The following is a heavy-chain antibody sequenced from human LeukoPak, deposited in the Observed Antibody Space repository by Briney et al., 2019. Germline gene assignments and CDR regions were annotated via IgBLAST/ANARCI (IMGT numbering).Heavy chain of an antibody. J-gene: IGHJ4*02. D-gene: IGHD2-2*02. V-gene: IGHV7-4-1*02. CDR1: GYTFTTYG. Sequence: GASVKVSCKASGYTFTTYGMNWVRQAPGQGLEWMGWINTDTGNPTYAQGFTGRFVFSLDTSVSTAYLQISGLKAEDTAVYYCARATAICSSTSCYRWGFDYWGQGTLVTVSS. CDR3: ARATAICSSTSCYRWGFDY. CDR2: INTDTGNP.